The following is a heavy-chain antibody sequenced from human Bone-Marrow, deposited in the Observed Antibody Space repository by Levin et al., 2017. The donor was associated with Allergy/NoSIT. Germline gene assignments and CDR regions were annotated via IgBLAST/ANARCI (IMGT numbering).Heavy chain of an antibody. Sequence: GGSLRLSCAASGFTFSSYWMYWVRQAPGKGLVWVSRIKSDGSATSPADSVKGRLTISRDNAKSTLFLQMNSLRGEDTAIYFCARAADYNKSWFDYWGQGTLVTVSS. V-gene: IGHV3-74*01. CDR1: GFTFSSYW. D-gene: IGHD3-10*01. J-gene: IGHJ4*02. CDR3: ARAADYNKSWFDY. CDR2: IKSDGSAT.